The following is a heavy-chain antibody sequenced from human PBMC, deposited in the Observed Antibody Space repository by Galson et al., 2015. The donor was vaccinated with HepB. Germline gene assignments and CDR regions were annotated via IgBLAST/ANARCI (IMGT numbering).Heavy chain of an antibody. J-gene: IGHJ4*02. CDR2: ISADSVHI. D-gene: IGHD6-19*01. CDR3: AKFETLAGVISPIEY. CDR1: GFIFSDYS. Sequence: SLRLSCAASGFIFSDYSMNWVRQAPGKGLEWVSSISADSVHIIYADSLKGRSTTSRDNAKNSLYLQMNSLTADDTAVYYCAKFETLAGVISPIEYWGQGTLVTVSS. V-gene: IGHV3-21*01.